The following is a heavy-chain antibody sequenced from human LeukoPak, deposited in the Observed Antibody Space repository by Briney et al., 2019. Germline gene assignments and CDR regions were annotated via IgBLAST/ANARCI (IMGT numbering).Heavy chain of an antibody. CDR3: ARHSSSSWYEWNYFDY. V-gene: IGHV4-59*08. Sequence: SETLSLTCTVSGGSISSYYWSWIRQPPGKGLEWIGYIYYSGSTKYNPSLKSRVTISVDTSKNQFSLKLSSVTAADTAMYYCARHSSSSWYEWNYFDYWGQGTLVTVSS. CDR2: IYYSGST. D-gene: IGHD2-2*01. CDR1: GGSISSYY. J-gene: IGHJ4*02.